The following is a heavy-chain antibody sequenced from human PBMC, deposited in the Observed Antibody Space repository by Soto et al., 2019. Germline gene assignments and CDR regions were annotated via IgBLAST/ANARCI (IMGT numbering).Heavy chain of an antibody. CDR2: IYYSGST. CDR3: ARHVNYDILTGYFFFDY. Sequence: SETLSLTCTVSGGSISSSSYYWGWIRQPPGKGLEWIGSIYYSGSTYYNPSLKSRVTISVDTSKNQFSLKLSSVTAADTAVYYCARHVNYDILTGYFFFDYWGQGTLVTVSS. J-gene: IGHJ4*02. V-gene: IGHV4-39*01. CDR1: GGSISSSSYY. D-gene: IGHD3-9*01.